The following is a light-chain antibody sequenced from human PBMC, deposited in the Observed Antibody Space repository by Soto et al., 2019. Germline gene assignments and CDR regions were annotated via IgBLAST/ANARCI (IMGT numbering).Light chain of an antibody. J-gene: IGLJ2*01. Sequence: QSALTQPPSASGSPGQTVTISCTGTSSDVGGYNYVYWYQQYPGKAPKLMIYEVSKRPSGVPDRFSGSKSGNTASLTVSGLQDEDEADYYCSSYAGINSVFGGGTKLTVL. CDR1: SSDVGGYNY. V-gene: IGLV2-8*01. CDR3: SSYAGINSV. CDR2: EVS.